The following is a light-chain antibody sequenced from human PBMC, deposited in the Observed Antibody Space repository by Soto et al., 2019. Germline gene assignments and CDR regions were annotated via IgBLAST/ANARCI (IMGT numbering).Light chain of an antibody. Sequence: EIVLTQSPGTLSLSPGERATLSCRASQSVSSSSLAWYQQRPGQAPRLLIYGASIRATDIPDRFSGSGSGTDFTLTIGRLEPEDFAVYYCQQYGSSPLTFGGGTKVEIK. V-gene: IGKV3-20*01. CDR1: QSVSSSS. CDR3: QQYGSSPLT. J-gene: IGKJ4*01. CDR2: GAS.